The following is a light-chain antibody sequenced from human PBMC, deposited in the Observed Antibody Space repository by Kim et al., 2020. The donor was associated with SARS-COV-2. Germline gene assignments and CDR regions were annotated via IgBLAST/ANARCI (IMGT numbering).Light chain of an antibody. V-gene: IGLV1-40*01. J-gene: IGLJ1*01. CDR3: QSYDSSLSGSGV. CDR2: GNS. Sequence: QSVLTQPPSVSGAPGQGVTIPCTGSSSNIGAGYDVHWYQQLPGTAPKLLIYGNSNRPSGVPDRFSGSKSGTSASLAITGLQAEDEADYYCQSYDSSLSGSGVFGTGTKVTVL. CDR1: SSNIGAGYD.